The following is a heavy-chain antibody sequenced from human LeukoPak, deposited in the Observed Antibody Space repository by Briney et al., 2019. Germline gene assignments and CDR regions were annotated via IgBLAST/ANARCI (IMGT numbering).Heavy chain of an antibody. V-gene: IGHV4-59*01. CDR2: IYHSGST. D-gene: IGHD3-22*01. Sequence: SETLSLTCTVSGGSISSYYWSWIRQPPGKGLEWLGYIYHSGSTNYNPSLKSRVTISVDTSKNQFSLKLSSVTAADTAVYYCARVGTYDSSGYYYHYYYGMDVWGQGTTVTVSS. CDR3: ARVGTYDSSGYYYHYYYGMDV. CDR1: GGSISSYY. J-gene: IGHJ6*02.